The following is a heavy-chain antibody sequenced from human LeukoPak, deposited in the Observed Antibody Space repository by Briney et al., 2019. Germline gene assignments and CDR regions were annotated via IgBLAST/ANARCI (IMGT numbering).Heavy chain of an antibody. CDR1: GYTFTGYY. CDR2: INPNSGGT. Sequence: ASVKVSCKASGYTFTGYYMHWVRQAPGQGLEWMGWINPNSGGTNYAQKFQGRVTITRNTSISTAYMELSSLRSEDTAVYYCARGPNMVRGFYYYYMDVWGKGTTVTVSS. D-gene: IGHD3-10*01. CDR3: ARGPNMVRGFYYYYMDV. J-gene: IGHJ6*03. V-gene: IGHV1-2*02.